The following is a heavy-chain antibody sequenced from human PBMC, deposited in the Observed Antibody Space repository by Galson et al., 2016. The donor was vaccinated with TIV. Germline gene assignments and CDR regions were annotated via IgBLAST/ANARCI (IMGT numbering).Heavy chain of an antibody. CDR1: GDSFSSYT. D-gene: IGHD3-10*01. CDR3: ARSGDRGGYMDV. J-gene: IGHJ6*03. CDR2: IVPIVGSI. V-gene: IGHV1-69*13. Sequence: SVKVSCKASGDSFSSYTINWVRQAPGQGLEWMGGIVPIVGSISKAQRFQGRLTITADESTSNAYMELTSLTPDETAVYYCARSGDRGGYMDVWGKGTTVTVPS.